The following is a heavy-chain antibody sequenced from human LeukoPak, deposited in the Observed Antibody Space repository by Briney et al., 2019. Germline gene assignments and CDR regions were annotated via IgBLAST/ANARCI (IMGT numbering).Heavy chain of an antibody. D-gene: IGHD6-13*01. CDR1: GYTFTSYG. Sequence: ASVKVSCKASGYTFTSYGISWVRQAPGQGLEWMGWISAYNGNTNYGQKIQGRVTMTTDTSTSTAYVELTSLRSDDTAVYYCARGGGDSSSWFRLDYWGQGTLVTVSS. J-gene: IGHJ4*02. CDR2: ISAYNGNT. CDR3: ARGGGDSSSWFRLDY. V-gene: IGHV1-18*01.